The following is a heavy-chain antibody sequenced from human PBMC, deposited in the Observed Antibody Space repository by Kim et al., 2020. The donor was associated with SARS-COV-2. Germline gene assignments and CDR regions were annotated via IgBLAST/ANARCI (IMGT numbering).Heavy chain of an antibody. D-gene: IGHD2-15*01. V-gene: IGHV3-53*01. CDR3: ARDIVVVVAATHHTREYYYYGMDV. CDR1: GFTVSSNY. J-gene: IGHJ6*02. Sequence: GGSLRLSCAASGFTVSSNYMSWVRQAPGKGLEWVSVIYSGGSTYYADSVKGRFTISRDNSKNTLYLQMNSLRAEDTAVYYCARDIVVVVAATHHTREYYYYGMDVWGQGTTVTVSS. CDR2: IYSGGST.